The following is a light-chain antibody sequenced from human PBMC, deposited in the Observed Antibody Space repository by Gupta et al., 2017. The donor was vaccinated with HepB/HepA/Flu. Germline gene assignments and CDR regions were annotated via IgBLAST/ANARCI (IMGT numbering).Light chain of an antibody. V-gene: IGLV3-21*04. CDR1: NIGGQS. CDR2: YGS. J-gene: IGLJ2*01. Sequence: SYVLPQPLPVSGTPGKTAKISCGGDNIGGQSVHWYQQKPGQAPVLVIYYGSDRPSGIPERFSGSNSGNTATLTISRVEAGDEADYYCQVWDSSSDHVVFGGGTKLTVL. CDR3: QVWDSSSDHVV.